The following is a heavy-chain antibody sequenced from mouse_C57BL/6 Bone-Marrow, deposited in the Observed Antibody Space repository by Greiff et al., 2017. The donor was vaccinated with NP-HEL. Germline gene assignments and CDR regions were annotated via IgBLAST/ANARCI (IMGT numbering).Heavy chain of an antibody. D-gene: IGHD2-5*01. V-gene: IGHV1-39*01. CDR3: ARRKAYYSNYVGFDY. J-gene: IGHJ2*01. CDR2: INPNYGTT. CDR1: GYSFTDYN. Sequence: EVKLMESGPELVKPGATVKISCKASGYSFTDYNMNWVKQSNGKSLEWIGVINPNYGTTSYNQKFKGKATLTVDQSSSTAYMQLNSLTSEDSAVYYCARRKAYYSNYVGFDYWGQGTTLTVSS.